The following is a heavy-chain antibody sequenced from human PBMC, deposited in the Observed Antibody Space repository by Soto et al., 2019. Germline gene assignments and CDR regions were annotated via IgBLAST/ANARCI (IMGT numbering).Heavy chain of an antibody. V-gene: IGHV2-70*01. CDR3: SRAVGGFTYGYPDC. D-gene: IGHD5-18*01. CDR1: GFSLSTTGMC. CDR2: IDWADDK. J-gene: IGHJ4*02. Sequence: GSGPTLVNPTQTLTLTCTFSGFSLSTTGMCVSWIRQPPGKALEWLALIDWADDKYYSTSLKTRLTISMDTSKNQVVLTMTNVEPVDTATHFCSRAVGGFTYGYPDCWGQGTLVTVSS.